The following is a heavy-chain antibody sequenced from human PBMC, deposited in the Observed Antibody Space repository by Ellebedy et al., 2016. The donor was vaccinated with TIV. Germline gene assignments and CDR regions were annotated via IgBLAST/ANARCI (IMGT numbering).Heavy chain of an antibody. J-gene: IGHJ4*02. Sequence: GGSLRLXXAASGFTFSSYAMSWVRQAPGKGLEWVSAISGSGGSTYYADSVKGRFTISRDNSKNTLYLQMSGLRVEDTAVYYCARGESGNYASLSADWGQGTLVTVSS. CDR3: ARGESGNYASLSAD. CDR1: GFTFSSYA. CDR2: ISGSGGST. V-gene: IGHV3-23*01. D-gene: IGHD1-26*01.